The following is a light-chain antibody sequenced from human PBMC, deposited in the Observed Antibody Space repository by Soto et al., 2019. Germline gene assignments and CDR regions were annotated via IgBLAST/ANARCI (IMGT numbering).Light chain of an antibody. J-gene: IGKJ1*01. Sequence: EIVLTQSPGTLSLSPGERATLSCRASQSVSSSYLAWYQQKPGQAPRLLIYGASSRATGIPDRFSGSGSGTDFTLTTSRLEPEDFAVYYCQQYGSSPQKTFGQGTKVDIK. CDR2: GAS. CDR3: QQYGSSPQKT. CDR1: QSVSSSY. V-gene: IGKV3-20*01.